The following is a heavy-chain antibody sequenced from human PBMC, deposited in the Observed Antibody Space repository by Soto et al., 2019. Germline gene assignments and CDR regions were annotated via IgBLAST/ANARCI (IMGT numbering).Heavy chain of an antibody. CDR2: ISTYNGNT. CDR1: GYSFTNYA. V-gene: IGHV1-18*04. D-gene: IGHD2-21*02. Sequence: ASVKVSCKASGYSFTNYAISWVRQAPGQGLEWMGWISTYNGNTNYAQKLQGRVTMTTDSSTRTVYMDLRSLRSDDTAVYYCARGPRNDLYYYYGLDVWGQGTTVTVSS. CDR3: ARGPRNDLYYYYGLDV. J-gene: IGHJ6*02.